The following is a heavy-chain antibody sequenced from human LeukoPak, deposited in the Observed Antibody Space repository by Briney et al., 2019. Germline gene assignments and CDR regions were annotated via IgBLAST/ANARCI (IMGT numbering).Heavy chain of an antibody. CDR3: ARGSGYSYGPDY. J-gene: IGHJ4*02. CDR1: GGSISSYY. Sequence: SETLSLTCTVSGGSISSYYWSWIRQPPGKGLEWIGYIYYSGSTNYNPSLKSRVTISVDTSMNQFSLKLSSVTAADTAVYYCARGSGYSYGPDYWGQGTLVTVSS. V-gene: IGHV4-59*01. D-gene: IGHD5-18*01. CDR2: IYYSGST.